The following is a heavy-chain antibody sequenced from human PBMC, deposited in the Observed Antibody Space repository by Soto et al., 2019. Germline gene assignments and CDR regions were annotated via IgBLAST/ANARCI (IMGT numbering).Heavy chain of an antibody. CDR3: AKAGGEYSRESPQYYFGY. D-gene: IGHD6-6*01. CDR2: INPSGGST. CDR1: GYTFTTYY. J-gene: IGHJ4*02. Sequence: ASVKVSCKASGYTFTTYYIHWVRQAPGQGLEWMGIINPSGGSTSYAQKFQGRVTMTRDTSTSTVYMELSGLRSEDTAVYYCAKAGGEYSRESPQYYFGYWGQGTLVTVSS. V-gene: IGHV1-46*01.